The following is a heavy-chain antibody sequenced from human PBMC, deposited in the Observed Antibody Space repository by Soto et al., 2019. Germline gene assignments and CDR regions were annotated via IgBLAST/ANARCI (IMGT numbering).Heavy chain of an antibody. V-gene: IGHV4-39*01. Sequence: SETLSLTCTVSGVSFSSSTYYWGWLRPPPGKGLEWIGSVYYSGSTYYNPSLESRVTISVDKSKNQFSLKLMSLSAAVTAVYYCARRERLASISYYCDYWGQGARVTVS. CDR2: VYYSGST. CDR1: GVSFSSSTYY. J-gene: IGHJ4*01. D-gene: IGHD3-9*01. CDR3: ARRERLASISYYCDY.